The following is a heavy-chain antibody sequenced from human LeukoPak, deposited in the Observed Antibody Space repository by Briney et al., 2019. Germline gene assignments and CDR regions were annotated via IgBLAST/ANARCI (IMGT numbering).Heavy chain of an antibody. CDR1: GFTFSSYW. CDR2: IKQDGSEK. J-gene: IGHJ4*02. D-gene: IGHD6-19*01. CDR3: ARVGPVAGTLYYFDY. V-gene: IGHV3-7*01. Sequence: GGSLRLSCAASGFTFSSYWMSWVRQAPGKGLEWVANIKQDGSEKYYVDSVKGRFTISRDNAKNSLYLQMNSLRAEDTAVYYCARVGPVAGTLYYFDYWGQGTLVTVSS.